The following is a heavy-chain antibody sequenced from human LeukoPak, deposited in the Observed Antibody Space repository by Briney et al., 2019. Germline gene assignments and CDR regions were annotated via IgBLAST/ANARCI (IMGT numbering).Heavy chain of an antibody. V-gene: IGHV1-18*01. Sequence: ASVKVSCKASGYTFTTSGISWVRQAPGQGLEWMGWISANNGDTNYAQKFQGRVTMTTDTSTSTAYMDLRSLRSDDTAVYYCARVCPFYDSSGYYLDAFDIWGQGTMVTVSS. J-gene: IGHJ3*02. CDR2: ISANNGDT. CDR1: GYTFTTSG. D-gene: IGHD3-22*01. CDR3: ARVCPFYDSSGYYLDAFDI.